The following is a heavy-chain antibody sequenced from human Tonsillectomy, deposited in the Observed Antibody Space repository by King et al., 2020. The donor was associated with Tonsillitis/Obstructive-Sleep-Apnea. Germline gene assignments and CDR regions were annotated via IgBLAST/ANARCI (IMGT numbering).Heavy chain of an antibody. J-gene: IGHJ4*02. CDR1: GGSISSSNW. CDR2: IYHSGST. Sequence: QLQESGPGLVKPSGTLSLTCAVSGGSISSSNWWSWVRHPPGKGLEWIGEIYHSGSTNYNPSLKSRVTISVDKSKNQFSLKLSSVTAADTAVYYCARGSGDDYIWGSYRFDYWGQGTLVTVSS. CDR3: ARGSGDDYIWGSYRFDY. D-gene: IGHD3-16*02. V-gene: IGHV4-4*02.